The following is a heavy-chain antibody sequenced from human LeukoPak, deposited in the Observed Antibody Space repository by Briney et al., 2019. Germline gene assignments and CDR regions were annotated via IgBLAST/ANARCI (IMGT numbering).Heavy chain of an antibody. Sequence: GGSLRLSCAASGFTVSSNYMSWVRQAPGKGLEWVSVIYSGGSTYYADSVKGRFTISRDNAKNSLYLQMNSLRAEDTAVYYCARGYSSGWSHGPSAFDIWGQGTMVTVSS. CDR3: ARGYSSGWSHGPSAFDI. J-gene: IGHJ3*02. CDR2: IYSGGST. CDR1: GFTVSSNY. D-gene: IGHD6-19*01. V-gene: IGHV3-66*01.